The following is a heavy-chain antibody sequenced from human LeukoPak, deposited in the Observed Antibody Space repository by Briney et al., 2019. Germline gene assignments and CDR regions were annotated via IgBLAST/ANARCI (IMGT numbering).Heavy chain of an antibody. CDR1: GFTFSSYW. D-gene: IGHD2-2*01. Sequence: PGGSLRLSCAASGFTFSSYWMSWVRQAPGKGLEWVANIKQDGSEKYYVDSVKGRFTISRDNAKNSLYLQMNSLRAEDTAVYYCASIALPAARSYWYFDLWGRGTLVTVSS. CDR2: IKQDGSEK. J-gene: IGHJ2*01. V-gene: IGHV3-7*01. CDR3: ASIALPAARSYWYFDL.